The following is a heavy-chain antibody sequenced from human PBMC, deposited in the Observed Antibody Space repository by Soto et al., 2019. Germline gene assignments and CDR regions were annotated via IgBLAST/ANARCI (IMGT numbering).Heavy chain of an antibody. J-gene: IGHJ4*02. CDR2: ISYDGTTT. V-gene: IGHV3-30*18. Sequence: QVQLVQSGGGVVQPGRSLRLSCAASGFTFSDYGMHWVRQAPGRGLEWVAFISYDGTTTYYADSVKGRFTISRDISKNTLYLQMNSLRAEDTAVYYCAKEHGSGSYQLEYWGQGTLVTVSS. D-gene: IGHD3-10*01. CDR3: AKEHGSGSYQLEY. CDR1: GFTFSDYG.